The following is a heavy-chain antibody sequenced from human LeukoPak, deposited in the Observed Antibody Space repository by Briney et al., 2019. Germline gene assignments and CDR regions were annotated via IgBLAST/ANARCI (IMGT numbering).Heavy chain of an antibody. Sequence: ASVKVSCKASGYTFNGYYMHWVRQAPGQGLEWVGWINPNSGGTNYAQKFQGRVTMTRDTSISTAYMELSRLRSDDTAVYYCAREGYIVVVPAARGFDYWGQGTLVTVSS. CDR3: AREGYIVVVPAARGFDY. J-gene: IGHJ4*02. CDR2: INPNSGGT. V-gene: IGHV1-2*02. CDR1: GYTFNGYY. D-gene: IGHD2-2*01.